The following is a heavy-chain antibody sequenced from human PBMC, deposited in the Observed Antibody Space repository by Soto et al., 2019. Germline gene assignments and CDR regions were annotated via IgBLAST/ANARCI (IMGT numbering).Heavy chain of an antibody. J-gene: IGHJ4*01. V-gene: IGHV5-51*01. Sequence: PGESLKISCKGSGYGFTSYWIGWVRQMPGKGLEWMGIIYPGYSDTRYSPSFQGQVTISADKSISTAYLQWSSLKASDTAMYYCDINMSPYSGSYSPFDYSGSATMVTLSS. CDR3: DINMSPYSGSYSPFDY. D-gene: IGHD1-26*01. CDR2: IYPGYSDT. CDR1: GYGFTSYW.